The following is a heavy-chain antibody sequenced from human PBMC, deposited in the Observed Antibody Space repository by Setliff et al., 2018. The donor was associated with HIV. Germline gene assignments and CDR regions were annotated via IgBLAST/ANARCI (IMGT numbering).Heavy chain of an antibody. D-gene: IGHD1-1*01. CDR1: GFTFSSYA. Sequence: GGSLRLSCAASGFTFSSYAMSWVRQAPGEGLEWVSAILSTGERTFYADSVKGRFTISRDNSKNTVYLQMNSLRAEDTGVYYCTPPPGTYWGQGTLVTVSS. V-gene: IGHV3-23*01. CDR2: ILSTGERT. CDR3: TPPPGTY. J-gene: IGHJ4*02.